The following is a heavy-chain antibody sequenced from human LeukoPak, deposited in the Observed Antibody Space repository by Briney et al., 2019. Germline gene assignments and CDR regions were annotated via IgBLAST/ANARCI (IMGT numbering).Heavy chain of an antibody. V-gene: IGHV1-2*02. D-gene: IGHD3-22*01. CDR3: ARGSDDSSGYHDY. CDR2: INPNSGGT. J-gene: IGHJ4*02. Sequence: GASVKVSCKASGYTFSGYYIHWVRQAPGQGLEWMGWINPNSGGTNYAQKFQGRVTMTRDTSISTAYMELSRLRSDDTAVYYCARGSDDSSGYHDYWGQGTLVTVSS. CDR1: GYTFSGYY.